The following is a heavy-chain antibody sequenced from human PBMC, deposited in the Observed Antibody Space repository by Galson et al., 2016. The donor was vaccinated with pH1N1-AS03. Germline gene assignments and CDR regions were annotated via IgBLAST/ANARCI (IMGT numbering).Heavy chain of an antibody. D-gene: IGHD2-8*02. CDR2: ISFTSDYR. CDR1: GFSLSDYY. V-gene: IGHV3-11*03. CDR3: ARARGAEDAWSQDA. Sequence: SLRLSCAASGFSLSDYYMTWIRQAPGKGLEWVAYISFTSDYRHYAHSVKGRFTISGDNAKDSLYLQMDSLRVEDTAVYYCARARGAEDAWSQDAWGQGTTVTVSS. J-gene: IGHJ6*02.